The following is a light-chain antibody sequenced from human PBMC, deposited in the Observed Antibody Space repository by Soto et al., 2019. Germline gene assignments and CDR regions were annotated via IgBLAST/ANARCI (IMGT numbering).Light chain of an antibody. CDR2: RND. CDR1: SSNIGSNF. CDR3: AAWDDTLSGLV. Sequence: QSVLTQPPSASGTPGQRVAISCSGSSSNIGSNFVYWYQQFPGTAPKLLIYRNDQWPSGVPDRFSGSKSGTSASLAISGLRSEDEAAYYCAAWDDTLSGLVFGGGTKVTVL. V-gene: IGLV1-47*01. J-gene: IGLJ2*01.